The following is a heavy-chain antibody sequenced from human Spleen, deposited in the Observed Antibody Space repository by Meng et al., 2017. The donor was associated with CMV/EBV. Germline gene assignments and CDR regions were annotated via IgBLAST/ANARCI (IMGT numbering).Heavy chain of an antibody. J-gene: IGHJ4*02. CDR3: AAGYYYDTSGYHY. V-gene: IGHV1-58*01. CDR2: IVVGSGNT. D-gene: IGHD3-22*01. Sequence: SVKVSCKASGFTFSSSAVQWVRQARGQRLEWIGWIVVGSGNTNYAQKFQERVTITRDMSTSTAYMELSSLRSEDTAVYYCAAGYYYDTSGYHYWGQGTLVTVSS. CDR1: GFTFSSSA.